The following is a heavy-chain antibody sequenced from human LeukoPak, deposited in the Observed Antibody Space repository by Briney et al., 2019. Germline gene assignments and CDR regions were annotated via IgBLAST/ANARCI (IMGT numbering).Heavy chain of an antibody. CDR1: GGSIHSYY. J-gene: IGHJ5*01. CDR2: IYSSGSV. CDR3: ARHHRSSWFWFDS. D-gene: IGHD6-13*01. Sequence: SETPSLTCTVSGGSIHSYYWSWIRQPPGKGLEWIGYIYSSGSVDYNPSLQSRVAMSVDTSRNQFSLKLTSLTAADTAVYYCARHHRSSWFWFDSWGQGTLVTVSS. V-gene: IGHV4-59*08.